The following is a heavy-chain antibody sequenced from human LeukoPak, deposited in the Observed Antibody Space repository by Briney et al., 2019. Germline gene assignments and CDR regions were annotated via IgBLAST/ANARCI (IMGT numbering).Heavy chain of an antibody. CDR3: ARGGSGYYYGDYYXGMDV. D-gene: IGHD3-22*01. V-gene: IGHV1-8*01. CDR2: MNPNSGNT. Sequence: GASVKVSCKASGYTFTSYDIHWVRQATGQGLEWMGWMNPNSGNTGYAQKFQGRVTMTRNTSISTAYMELSSLRSEDTAVYYCARGGSGYYYGDYYXGMDVWGQGTTVTVSS. CDR1: GYTFTSYD. J-gene: IGHJ6*02.